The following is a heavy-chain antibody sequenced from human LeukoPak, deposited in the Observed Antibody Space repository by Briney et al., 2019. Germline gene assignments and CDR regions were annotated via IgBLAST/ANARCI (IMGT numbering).Heavy chain of an antibody. J-gene: IGHJ4*02. CDR3: AKGRGLSCDYCVDY. CDR1: GFTFDDYA. V-gene: IGHV3-9*03. Sequence: GGSLRLSCAASGFTFDDYAMHWVRHAPGKGLEWVSGISWNSGSIGYADSVKGRFTISRDNAKNSLYLQMNSLRAEDMALYYGAKGRGLSCDYCVDYWGQGTLVTVSS. CDR2: ISWNSGSI. D-gene: IGHD4-17*01.